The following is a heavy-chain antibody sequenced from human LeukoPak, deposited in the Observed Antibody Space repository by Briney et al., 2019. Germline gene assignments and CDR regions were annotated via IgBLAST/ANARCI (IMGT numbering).Heavy chain of an antibody. CDR3: ARDNGEWRLNWFDH. Sequence: GGSLRLSCAAPGFTFTTYVMHWVRQAPGKGLDWVALIWDDGNNKYYADSVKGRFTISRDNSKNTLYLQMNSLRAEDTAVYYCARDNGEWRLNWFDHWGQGTLVTVSS. D-gene: IGHD2-8*01. CDR2: IWDDGNNK. CDR1: GFTFTTYV. J-gene: IGHJ5*02. V-gene: IGHV3-33*01.